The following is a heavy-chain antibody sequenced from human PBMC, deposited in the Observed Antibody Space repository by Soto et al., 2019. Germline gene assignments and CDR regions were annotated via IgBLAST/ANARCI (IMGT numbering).Heavy chain of an antibody. CDR1: GGSISSYY. J-gene: IGHJ6*03. D-gene: IGHD3-10*01. V-gene: IGHV4-59*08. Sequence: SETLSLTCTVSGGSISSYYWSWIRQPPGKGLEWIGYIYYSGSTNYNPSLKSRVTISVDTSKNQFSLKLSSVTAADTAVYYCARHKTRGYYYYYMDVWGKGTTVTVSS. CDR2: IYYSGST. CDR3: ARHKTRGYYYYYMDV.